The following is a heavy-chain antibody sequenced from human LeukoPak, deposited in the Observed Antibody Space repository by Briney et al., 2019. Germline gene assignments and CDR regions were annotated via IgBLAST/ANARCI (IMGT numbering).Heavy chain of an antibody. CDR3: ARGMMKGAITMVRGARGWFYMDV. CDR2: IQQDGSEI. V-gene: IGHV3-7*03. CDR1: GFTFSSYW. D-gene: IGHD3-10*01. J-gene: IGHJ6*03. Sequence: QPGGSLRLSCVASGFTFSSYWMGWVRQAPGKGLEWVANIQQDGSEIFYVDSVRGRFTISRDNSKNTLYLQMNSLRAEDTAVYYCARGMMKGAITMVRGARGWFYMDVWGKGTTVTISS.